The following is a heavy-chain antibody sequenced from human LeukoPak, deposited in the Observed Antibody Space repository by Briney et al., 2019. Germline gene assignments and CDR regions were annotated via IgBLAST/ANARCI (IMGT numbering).Heavy chain of an antibody. CDR1: GFTFSDYY. V-gene: IGHV3-11*04. CDR3: ASSRDSGRGNYYMDV. J-gene: IGHJ6*03. D-gene: IGHD5-24*01. CDR2: ISSSGSTI. Sequence: GGSLRLSCAASGFTFSDYYMSWIRQAPGKGLEWVSYISSSGSTIYYADSVKGRFTISRDNAKNSLYLQMNSLRAEDTAVYYCASSRDSGRGNYYMDVWGKGTTVTVSS.